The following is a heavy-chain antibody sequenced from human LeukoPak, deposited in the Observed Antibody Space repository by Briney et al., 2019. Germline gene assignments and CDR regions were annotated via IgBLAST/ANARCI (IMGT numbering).Heavy chain of an antibody. J-gene: IGHJ4*02. D-gene: IGHD4-17*01. CDR2: IDGDGSST. V-gene: IGHV3-74*01. CDR1: GFTFSNYW. CDR3: ARQGMDYGDYYFDY. Sequence: GGSLRLSCAASGFTFSNYWMHWVRQAPGKGLVCVSRIDGDGSSTSYADSVKGRFTISRDNAKNTLYLQMTSLRAEDTAVYYCARQGMDYGDYYFDYWGQGTLVTVSS.